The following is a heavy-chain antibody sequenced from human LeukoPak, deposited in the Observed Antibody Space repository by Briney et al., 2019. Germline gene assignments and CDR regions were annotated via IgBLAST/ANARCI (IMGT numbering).Heavy chain of an antibody. CDR2: ICPDGTGI. J-gene: IGHJ4*02. CDR3: VRDFRSADY. CDR1: GFIFSFYC. V-gene: IGHV3-74*01. Sequence: GGSLRLSCAASGFIFSFYCMHWVRQAPGKGPMWVSRICPDGTGISYADSAKARFTTSRDNAKNTVYLQMNSLREEDTAVYYCVRDFRSADYWGQGTLVTASS.